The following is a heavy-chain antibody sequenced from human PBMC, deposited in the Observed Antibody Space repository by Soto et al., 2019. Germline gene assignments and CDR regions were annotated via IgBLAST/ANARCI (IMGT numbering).Heavy chain of an antibody. J-gene: IGHJ5*02. Sequence: PGGSLRLSCAASGSTFINAWMSWVRQAPGKGLEWVGRVKSKSNGGTTDYAVSVKGRFTISRDDSKNTLYLQMNSLKTEDTAVYYCTTLGFDPWGQGTLVTVSS. CDR1: GSTFINAW. V-gene: IGHV3-15*01. CDR3: TTLGFDP. CDR2: VKSKSNGGTT.